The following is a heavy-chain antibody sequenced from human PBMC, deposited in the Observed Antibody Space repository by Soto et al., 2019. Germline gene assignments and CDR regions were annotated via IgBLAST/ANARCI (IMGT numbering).Heavy chain of an antibody. D-gene: IGHD6-13*01. J-gene: IGHJ4*02. Sequence: TGGSLRLSCAASGFTFSSYSMNWVRQAPGKGLEWVSYISSSSSTIYYADSVKGRFTISRDNAKNSLYLQMNSLRAEDTAVYYWASTGYRSSWYRDYCGQGTLVTVHS. CDR3: ASTGYRSSWYRDY. V-gene: IGHV3-48*01. CDR1: GFTFSSYS. CDR2: ISSSSSTI.